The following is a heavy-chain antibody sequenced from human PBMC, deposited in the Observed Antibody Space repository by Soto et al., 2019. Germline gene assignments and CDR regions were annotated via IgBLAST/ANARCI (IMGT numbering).Heavy chain of an antibody. D-gene: IGHD6-13*01. CDR3: ARFGSWYYYYMDV. CDR1: GFTFSSYW. V-gene: IGHV3-7*03. J-gene: IGHJ6*03. CDR2: IKQDGSEK. Sequence: GGSLRLSCAASGFTFSSYWMSWVRQAPGKGLEWVANIKQDGSEKYYVDSVKGRFTISRDNAKNSLYLQMNSLRAEDTAVYYCARFGSWYYYYMDVWGKGTTVTVSS.